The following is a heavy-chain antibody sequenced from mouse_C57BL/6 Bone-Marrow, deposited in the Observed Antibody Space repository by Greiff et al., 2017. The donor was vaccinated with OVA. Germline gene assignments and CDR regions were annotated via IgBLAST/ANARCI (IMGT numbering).Heavy chain of an antibody. J-gene: IGHJ3*01. Sequence: EVQGVESGGGLVKPGGSLKLSCAASGFTFSSYAMSWVRQTPEKRLEWVATISDGGSYTYYPDNVKGRFTISRDNAKNNLYLQMSHLKYEDTAMYYCARDQYDYDSAWFAYWGQGTLVTVSA. CDR1: GFTFSSYA. V-gene: IGHV5-4*01. CDR3: ARDQYDYDSAWFAY. CDR2: ISDGGSYT. D-gene: IGHD2-4*01.